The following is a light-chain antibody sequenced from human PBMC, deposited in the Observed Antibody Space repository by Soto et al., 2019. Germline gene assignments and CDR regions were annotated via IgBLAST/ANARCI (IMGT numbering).Light chain of an antibody. J-gene: IGKJ1*01. V-gene: IGKV3-20*01. Sequence: EIGVTQSPGTLSLSPGQRATLSCRASQSVSSNDLAWYHQKPGQAPRLLLYGASSRANGIPDRFSGSGSGTDFTLTISRLEQEDLAVYYCQQYGHSPWTCGQGTKV. CDR2: GAS. CDR1: QSVSSND. CDR3: QQYGHSPWT.